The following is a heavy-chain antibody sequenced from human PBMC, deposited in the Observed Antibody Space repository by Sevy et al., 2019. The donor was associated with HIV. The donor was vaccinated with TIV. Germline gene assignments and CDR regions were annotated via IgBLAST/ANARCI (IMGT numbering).Heavy chain of an antibody. CDR2: VRGSGGST. V-gene: IGHV3-23*01. CDR1: GFTFSSYA. D-gene: IGHD4-17*01. J-gene: IGHJ5*02. CDR3: AKLPYGDYGSWFDP. Sequence: GGSLRLSCAASGFTFSSYAMRWVRQAPGKGLEWVSAVRGSGGSTYYADSVKGRFTISRDNSKNTMYLQMNSLRAEDTAVYYCAKLPYGDYGSWFDPWGQGTLVTVSS.